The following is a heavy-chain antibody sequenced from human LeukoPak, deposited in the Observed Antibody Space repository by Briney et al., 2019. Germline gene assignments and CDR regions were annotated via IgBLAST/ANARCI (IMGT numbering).Heavy chain of an antibody. D-gene: IGHD3-10*01. J-gene: IGHJ4*02. CDR1: GFTFSSYG. CDR3: ARGTLWFGESVYYFDY. CDR2: IRYDGSNK. V-gene: IGHV3-30*02. Sequence: PGGSLRLSCAASGFTFSSYGMHWVRQAPGKGLEWVAFIRYDGSNKYYADSVKGRFTISRDNSKNTLYLQMNSLRAEDTAIYYCARGTLWFGESVYYFDYWGQGTLVTVSS.